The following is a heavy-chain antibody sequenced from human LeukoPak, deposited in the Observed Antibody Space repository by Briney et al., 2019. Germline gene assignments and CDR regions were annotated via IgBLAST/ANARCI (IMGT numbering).Heavy chain of an antibody. CDR2: ISGSGGST. CDR3: AQAREEETIFGVVIRRFDY. V-gene: IGHV3-23*01. D-gene: IGHD3-3*01. CDR1: GFTFSSYA. J-gene: IGHJ4*02. Sequence: GGSLRLSCAASGFTFSSYAMSWVRQAPGKGLEWVSAISGSGGSTYYADSVKGRFTISRDNSKNTLYLQMNSLRAEDTAVYYCAQAREEETIFGVVIRRFDYWGQGTLVTVSS.